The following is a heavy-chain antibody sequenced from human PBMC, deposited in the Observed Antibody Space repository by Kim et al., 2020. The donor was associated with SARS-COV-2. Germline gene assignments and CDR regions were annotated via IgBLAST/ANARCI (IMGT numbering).Heavy chain of an antibody. CDR2: INPDSGGT. V-gene: IGHV1-2*06. J-gene: IGHJ6*03. CDR3: ARVDYSYMDV. Sequence: ASVKVSCKASGYSFTGYYMHWVRQAPGQGLEWMGRINPDSGGTEFAQQFQGRVTMTRDTSISTAYMELSSLTSDDTAVYYCARVDYSYMDVWGTGTTVTVSS. CDR1: GYSFTGYY.